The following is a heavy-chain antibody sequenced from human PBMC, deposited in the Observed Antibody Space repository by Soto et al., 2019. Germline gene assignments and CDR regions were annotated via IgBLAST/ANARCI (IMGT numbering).Heavy chain of an antibody. Sequence: PGGSLRLSCAASGFTFSSYGMHWVRQAPGKGLEWVAVISYDGSNKYYADSVKGRFTISRDNSKNTLYLQMNSLRAEDTAVYYCAKDPLGYCSSTSCYSMYYYYYGMDVWGQGTTVTVSS. D-gene: IGHD2-2*02. V-gene: IGHV3-30*18. CDR2: ISYDGSNK. J-gene: IGHJ6*02. CDR3: AKDPLGYCSSTSCYSMYYYYYGMDV. CDR1: GFTFSSYG.